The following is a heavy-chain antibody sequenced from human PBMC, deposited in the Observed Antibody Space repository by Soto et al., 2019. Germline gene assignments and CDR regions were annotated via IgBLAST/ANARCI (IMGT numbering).Heavy chain of an antibody. V-gene: IGHV4-4*07. CDR1: GGTISGYY. J-gene: IGHJ5*02. D-gene: IGHD3-3*01. CDR3: ARGQRFSDWFDP. Sequence: SETLSLTCSVSGGTISGYYWTWIRQPAAKGLEWIGRIYSSGNTKYNPSLQSRVTMSLDTSNNQFSLRLTSVTAADTAVYYCARGQRFSDWFDPWGQGTWGTVSS. CDR2: IYSSGNT.